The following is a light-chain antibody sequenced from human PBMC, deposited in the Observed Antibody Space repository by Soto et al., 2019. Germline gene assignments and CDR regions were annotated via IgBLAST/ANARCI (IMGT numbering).Light chain of an antibody. V-gene: IGKV3D-20*02. Sequence: IVMTQSPSTLSVSPGERATLSCRASQSVSSSYLAWYQQKPGQAPRLLIYDASHRATGIPVRFSGSGSGTDFTLTISSLEPEDFAVYYCQQRTYSITFGQGTRWRL. CDR1: QSVSSSY. CDR3: QQRTYSIT. CDR2: DAS. J-gene: IGKJ5*01.